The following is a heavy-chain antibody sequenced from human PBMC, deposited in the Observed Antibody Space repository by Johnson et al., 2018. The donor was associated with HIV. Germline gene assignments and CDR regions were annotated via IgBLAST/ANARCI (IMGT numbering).Heavy chain of an antibody. CDR2: ISGSGGRT. Sequence: EVQLVESGGGVVQPGRSLRLSCAASGFTFSSYGMHWVRQAPGKGLEWVSAISGSGGRTNYADSVKGRFTISRDNSENTLYLQMSSLRAEDTALYYCAKDRWELFWGGGEASHDAFDIWGQGTMVTVSS. CDR3: AKDRWELFWGGGEASHDAFDI. J-gene: IGHJ3*02. V-gene: IGHV3-23*04. D-gene: IGHD1-26*01. CDR1: GFTFSSYG.